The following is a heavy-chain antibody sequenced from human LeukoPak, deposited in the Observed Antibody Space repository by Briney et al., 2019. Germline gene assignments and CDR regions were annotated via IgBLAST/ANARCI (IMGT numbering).Heavy chain of an antibody. J-gene: IGHJ5*02. V-gene: IGHV1-3*03. D-gene: IGHD1-7*01. CDR2: INAGNGNT. CDR1: GYTFTSYY. CDR3: ARDITGTSWFDP. Sequence: ASVKVSCKASGYTFTSYYMHWVRQAPGQRLEWMGWINAGNGNTKYSQEFQGRVTITRDTSASTAYMELSSLRSEDMAVYYCARDITGTSWFDPWGQGTLVTVSS.